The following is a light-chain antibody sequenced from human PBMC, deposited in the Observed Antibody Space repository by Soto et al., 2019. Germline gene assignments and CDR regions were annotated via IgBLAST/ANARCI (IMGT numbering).Light chain of an antibody. Sequence: EIVLTQSPGTLSLSPGERATLSCRASQSVSSSYLAWYQQKPGQAPRLLIYGASSRATGIPDRFSGSGSGTAFPLTISRREREDLAVYYCQQDGSSLITFGQGTRLVTK. CDR2: GAS. V-gene: IGKV3-20*01. J-gene: IGKJ5*01. CDR3: QQDGSSLIT. CDR1: QSVSSSY.